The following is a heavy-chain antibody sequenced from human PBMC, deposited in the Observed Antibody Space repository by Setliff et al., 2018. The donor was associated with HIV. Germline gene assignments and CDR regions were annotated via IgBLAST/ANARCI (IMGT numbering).Heavy chain of an antibody. CDR3: ARTRYYYDSSSYYFQYYYYMDV. Sequence: SETLSLTCAVSGYSISSGYYWGWIRQPPGKGLEWIGNIYHSGSTYYNPSLKSRITISADTSKNQFSLKLSSVTAADTAVYYCARTRYYYDSSSYYFQYYYYMDVWGKGTTVTVSS. D-gene: IGHD3-22*01. CDR2: IYHSGST. J-gene: IGHJ6*03. CDR1: GYSISSGYY. V-gene: IGHV4-38-2*01.